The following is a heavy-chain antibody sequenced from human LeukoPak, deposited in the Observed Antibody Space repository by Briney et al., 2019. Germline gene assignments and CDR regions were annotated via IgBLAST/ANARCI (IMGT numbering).Heavy chain of an antibody. CDR3: ASPLGPGYYYYGMDV. J-gene: IGHJ6*02. V-gene: IGHV3-74*01. Sequence: GGSLRLSCAASGFTFSSYWMHWVRQAPGKGLVWVSRINSDGSSTSYADSVKGRFTISRDNAKNTLYLQMNSLRAEDTAVYYCASPLGPGYYYYGMDVWGQGTTVTVSS. CDR1: GFTFSSYW. CDR2: INSDGSST.